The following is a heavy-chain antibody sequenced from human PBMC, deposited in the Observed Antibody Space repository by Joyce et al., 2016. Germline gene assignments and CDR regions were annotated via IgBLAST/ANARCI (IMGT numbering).Heavy chain of an antibody. CDR2: IYWNGNK. Sequence: QITLTESGPTLIKPTQTLTLTCTFSGFSLTTPGVGVAWIRQHPGKALEWLGLIYWNGNKRTTPWLKSRLTVSKDTSKSQVVLPMTNMDRVDTDTYYCARTHPRLVYCTSDCSAIVVGFDHWGQGSLVTVSS. CDR1: GFSLTTPGVG. D-gene: IGHD2-21*01. J-gene: IGHJ4*02. CDR3: ARTHPRLVYCTSDCSAIVVGFDH. V-gene: IGHV2-5*01.